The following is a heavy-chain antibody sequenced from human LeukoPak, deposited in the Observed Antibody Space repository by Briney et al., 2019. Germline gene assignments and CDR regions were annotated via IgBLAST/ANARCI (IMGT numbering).Heavy chain of an antibody. Sequence: GASVKVSCKTSGNTFTNYGLSWVRQAPGQGLEWMGWISAYNGNTNYAQKLQGRVTMTTDTSTSTAYMELRSLRSDDTAVYYCAREGYFGSGIDYYYGMDVWGQGTKVTVSS. CDR2: ISAYNGNT. CDR1: GNTFTNYG. D-gene: IGHD3-10*01. CDR3: AREGYFGSGIDYYYGMDV. V-gene: IGHV1-18*01. J-gene: IGHJ6*02.